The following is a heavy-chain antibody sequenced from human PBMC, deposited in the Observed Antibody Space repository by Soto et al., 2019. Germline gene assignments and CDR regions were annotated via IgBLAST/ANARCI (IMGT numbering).Heavy chain of an antibody. D-gene: IGHD4-17*01. Sequence: EVQLVESGGGLVKPGGSLRLSCAASGFTFSSYSMNWVRQAPGKGLKWVSSISSSSSTIYYADSVKGRFTISRDNAKNSLYLQMNSLRDEDTAVYYCARNPLGGDTDENWFDPWGQGTLVTVSS. CDR3: ARNPLGGDTDENWFDP. CDR2: ISSSSSTI. V-gene: IGHV3-21*01. J-gene: IGHJ5*02. CDR1: GFTFSSYS.